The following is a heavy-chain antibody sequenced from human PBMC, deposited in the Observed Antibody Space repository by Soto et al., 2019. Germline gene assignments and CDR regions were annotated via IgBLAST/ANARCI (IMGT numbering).Heavy chain of an antibody. CDR2: ISYDGSNK. D-gene: IGHD6-19*01. V-gene: IGHV3-30-3*01. CDR1: KFTFSTYA. Sequence: GGSLRLSCAASKFTFSTYAMTWVRQAPGKGLEWVAVISYDGSNKYYADSVKGRFTISRDNSKNTLYLQMNSLRAEDTAVYYCARDLLYSSGWYQGPWYYGMDVWGQGTTVTVSS. CDR3: ARDLLYSSGWYQGPWYYGMDV. J-gene: IGHJ6*02.